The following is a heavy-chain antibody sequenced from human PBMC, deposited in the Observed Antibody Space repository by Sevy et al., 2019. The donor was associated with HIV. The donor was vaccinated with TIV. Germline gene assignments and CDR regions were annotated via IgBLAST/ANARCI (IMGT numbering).Heavy chain of an antibody. D-gene: IGHD1-26*01. CDR1: GFTFSPYW. CDR2: IRPDGSDK. J-gene: IGHJ4*02. Sequence: GGSLRLSCAASGFTFSPYWMTWVRQAPGKGLEWVANIRPDGSDKYCVDSVKGRFTISRDNAKNSLYLQMNSLRADDTGMYYCARGVGLDCWGQGALVTVSS. V-gene: IGHV3-7*01. CDR3: ARGVGLDC.